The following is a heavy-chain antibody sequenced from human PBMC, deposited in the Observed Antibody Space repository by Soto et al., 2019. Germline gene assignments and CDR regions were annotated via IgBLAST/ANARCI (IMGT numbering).Heavy chain of an antibody. CDR2: ISGHNGNT. D-gene: IGHD2-15*01. J-gene: IGHJ6*02. Sequence: QVQMVQSGPEVKKPGASVKVSCEASSDIFSTYGVSWVRQAPGQGLEWMGWISGHNGNTNYAQKFQGRGLMTIDRSTNTGYVELRSLRFDDTAVYFCARDRVAATGSDPIIDSYKGMDVWGQGTAVTVSS. CDR3: ARDRVAATGSDPIIDSYKGMDV. V-gene: IGHV1-18*01. CDR1: SDIFSTYG.